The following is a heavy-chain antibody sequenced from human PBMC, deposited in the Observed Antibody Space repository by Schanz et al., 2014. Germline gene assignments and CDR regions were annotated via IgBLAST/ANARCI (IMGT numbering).Heavy chain of an antibody. Sequence: EVQLVESGGGLIQPGGSLRLSCVASGFTVSSNYMSWVRQAPGKGLEWVSVIYSDGRTYYGDSVKGRFTLSRDNSRDTMYLHMNSLRAEDTAVYYCARDLGLDVWGQGTTVTVSS. J-gene: IGHJ6*02. CDR3: ARDLGLDV. CDR2: IYSDGRT. CDR1: GFTVSSNY. V-gene: IGHV3-53*01.